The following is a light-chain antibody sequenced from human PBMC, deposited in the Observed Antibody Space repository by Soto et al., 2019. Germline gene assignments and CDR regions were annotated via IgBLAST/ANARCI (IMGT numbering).Light chain of an antibody. CDR1: QGISDD. CDR2: EAS. Sequence: IQMTQSPSSLSASVGDRVTITCRASQGISDDLAWYQQRPGTAPKLLIYEASTLHSGVPSRFSGVGSGIDFTLTISGLQPEDFTTYFCLQSRDYPFTFGQGTRLEIK. CDR3: LQSRDYPFT. V-gene: IGKV1-6*02. J-gene: IGKJ5*01.